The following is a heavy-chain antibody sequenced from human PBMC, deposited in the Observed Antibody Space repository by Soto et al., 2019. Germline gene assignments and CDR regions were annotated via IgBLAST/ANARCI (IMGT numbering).Heavy chain of an antibody. Sequence: SQTLSLTCAISGDSVSSNSAAWNWIRQSPSRGLEWLGRTYYRSKWYNDYAESVESRLSIKPDTSKNHFSLQLNSVTPEDTAVYYSTRESETKGTAATPLQFDYWGQGTQVTVSS. CDR3: TRESETKGTAATPLQFDY. D-gene: IGHD1-26*01. CDR2: TYYRSKWYN. CDR1: GDSVSSNSAA. J-gene: IGHJ4*02. V-gene: IGHV6-1*01.